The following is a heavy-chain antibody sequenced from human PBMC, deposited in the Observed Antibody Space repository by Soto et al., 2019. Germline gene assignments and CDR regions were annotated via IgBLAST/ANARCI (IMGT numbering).Heavy chain of an antibody. J-gene: IGHJ4*02. D-gene: IGHD3-3*01. CDR3: VKGSDVARQELDY. V-gene: IGHV3-30*18. CDR2: ISAGGSDK. CDR1: GFTFSNFG. Sequence: GGSLRLSCAASGFTFSNFGMHWVRQAPGKGLEWVAAISAGGSDKYFSGSVKGRFTISRDNSKNTLFLQMNSLRLEDTAVYYCVKGSDVARQELDYWGQGTLVTVSS.